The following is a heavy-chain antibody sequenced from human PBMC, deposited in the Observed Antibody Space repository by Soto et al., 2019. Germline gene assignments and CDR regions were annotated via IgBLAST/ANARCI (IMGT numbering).Heavy chain of an antibody. D-gene: IGHD3-3*02. J-gene: IGHJ4*02. CDR2: IKPGTSDI. CDR1: GYKFGSAW. Sequence: GESLKISCKGVGYKFGSAWTGWVRQVPGKGLEWMGIIKPGTSDIRYSPSCRGHVTISADEAVSTAYLQWSSLKASDTAMYYCARQLSHICDSWGQGTLVTVSS. V-gene: IGHV5-51*01. CDR3: ARQLSHICDS.